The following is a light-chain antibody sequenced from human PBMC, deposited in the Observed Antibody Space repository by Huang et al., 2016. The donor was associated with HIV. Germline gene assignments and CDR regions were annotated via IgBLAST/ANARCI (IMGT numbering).Light chain of an antibody. CDR2: GAS. Sequence: EIIMTQSPATLSLSPGEGASLSCRANQSVATNLAWYLHRPGQSPRILIFGASTRATGLPGRFTLTVSGLQSEDFAVYYCQQYHNWPYTFGQGTKLEI. V-gene: IGKV3-15*01. J-gene: IGKJ2*01. CDR1: QSVATN. CDR3: QQYHNWPYT.